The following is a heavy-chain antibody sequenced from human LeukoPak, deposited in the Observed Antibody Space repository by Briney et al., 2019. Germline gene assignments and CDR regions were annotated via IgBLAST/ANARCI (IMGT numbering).Heavy chain of an antibody. CDR2: INPNTGDT. D-gene: IGHD2-21*01. Sequence: ASVKVSCKASGYTFTNYYMHWVRQAPGQGLEWMGWINPNTGDTNYAQKFQGRVTMTRDTSITTVYMEISRLTSDDTALFYCAVAPGDYWGQGTLVTVSS. CDR1: GYTFTNYY. CDR3: AVAPGDY. J-gene: IGHJ4*02. V-gene: IGHV1-2*02.